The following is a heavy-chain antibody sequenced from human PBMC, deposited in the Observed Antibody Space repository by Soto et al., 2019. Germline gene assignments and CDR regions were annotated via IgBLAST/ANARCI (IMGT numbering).Heavy chain of an antibody. Sequence: QVQLVESGGGVVQPGRSLRLSCAASGFTFSSYGMHWVRQAPGKGLEWVAVISYDGSNKYYADSVKGRFTISRDNSKNTLYLQMNSLRAEDTAVYYCAKDGGGYCSSTSCWEGYYYYYMDVWGKGTTVTVSS. J-gene: IGHJ6*03. CDR2: ISYDGSNK. CDR1: GFTFSSYG. CDR3: AKDGGGYCSSTSCWEGYYYYYMDV. V-gene: IGHV3-30*18. D-gene: IGHD2-2*01.